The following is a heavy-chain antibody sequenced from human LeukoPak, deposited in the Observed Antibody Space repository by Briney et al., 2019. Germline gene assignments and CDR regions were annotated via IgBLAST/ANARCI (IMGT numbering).Heavy chain of an antibody. J-gene: IGHJ6*02. CDR3: AGLLRNYYYGMDV. CDR1: GVSISTYY. Sequence: SETLSLTCTVSGVSISTYYWSWIRQPAGKGLEWIGHIYTSGNTNYNPSLKSRVTISVDRSKNQFSLKLSSVTAADTAVYYCAGLLRNYYYGMDVWGQGTTVTVSS. CDR2: IYTSGNT. D-gene: IGHD3-3*01. V-gene: IGHV4-4*07.